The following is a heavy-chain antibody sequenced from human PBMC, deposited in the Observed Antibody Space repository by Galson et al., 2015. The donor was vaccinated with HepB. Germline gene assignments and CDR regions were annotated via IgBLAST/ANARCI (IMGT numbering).Heavy chain of an antibody. CDR1: GFTFSSYG. V-gene: IGHV3-33*01. J-gene: IGHJ6*02. D-gene: IGHD6-19*01. CDR2: IWYDGSNK. Sequence: SLRLSCAASGFTFSSYGMHWVRQAPGKGLEWVAAIWYDGSNKYYADSVKGRFTISRDNSKNTLYLQMNSLRAEDTAVYYCARTAVAGALYYYYGMDVWGQGTTVTVSS. CDR3: ARTAVAGALYYYYGMDV.